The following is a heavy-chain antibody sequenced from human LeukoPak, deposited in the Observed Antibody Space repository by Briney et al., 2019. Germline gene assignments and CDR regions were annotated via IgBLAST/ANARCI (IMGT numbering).Heavy chain of an antibody. J-gene: IGHJ6*03. V-gene: IGHV4-34*01. CDR3: AKYSYDSSGRFPYMDV. CDR2: NNHSGST. Sequence: SETLSLTCAVYGWSFSGDYWSWSPHPPPKRLEWIRENNHSGSTNYNPPLKSRVTISVDKAMNHLSLNLTSVTAADTAVYYCAKYSYDSSGRFPYMDVWGKGTTVTVSS. D-gene: IGHD3-22*01. CDR1: GWSFSGDY.